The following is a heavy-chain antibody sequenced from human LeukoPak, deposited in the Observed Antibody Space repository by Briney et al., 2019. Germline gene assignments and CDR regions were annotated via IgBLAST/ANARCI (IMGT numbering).Heavy chain of an antibody. J-gene: IGHJ4*02. CDR3: ARGISSSSWYSNFDY. V-gene: IGHV3-21*01. CDR1: GFTFSSYT. D-gene: IGHD6-13*01. Sequence: GGSLRLSCAASGFTFSSYTMNWVRQAPGKGLEWVSSISSSSSYIYYADSVKGRFTISRDNAKNSLYLQMNSLRAEDTAVYYCARGISSSSWYSNFDYWGQGTLVTASS. CDR2: ISSSSSYI.